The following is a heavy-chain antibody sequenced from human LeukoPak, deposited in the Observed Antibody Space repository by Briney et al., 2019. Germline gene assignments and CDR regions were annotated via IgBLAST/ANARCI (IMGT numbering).Heavy chain of an antibody. V-gene: IGHV3-21*01. CDR3: ARGGLLRYFDWCDY. Sequence: GESLRLSCAASGFTFSSYSMNWVRQAPGKGLEWVSSISSSSSYIYYADSVKGRFTISRDNAKNSLYLQMNSLRAEDTAVYYCARGGLLRYFDWCDYWGQGTLVTVSS. CDR2: ISSSSSYI. D-gene: IGHD3-9*01. J-gene: IGHJ4*02. CDR1: GFTFSSYS.